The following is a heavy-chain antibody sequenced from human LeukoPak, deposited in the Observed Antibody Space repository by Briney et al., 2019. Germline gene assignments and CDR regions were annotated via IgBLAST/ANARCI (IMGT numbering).Heavy chain of an antibody. J-gene: IGHJ2*01. V-gene: IGHV3-7*01. CDR3: ARVRTEWYIDL. CDR1: GFIFSPYW. CDR2: MKEDGGEK. Sequence: GGFLRLSCAASGFIFSPYWVTWVRQAPGMGLERVANMKEDGGEKFYVDSVRGRFTISRDNAKNSLYLQMNSLRVEDTGVYYCARVRTEWYIDLWGRGTLVTVST.